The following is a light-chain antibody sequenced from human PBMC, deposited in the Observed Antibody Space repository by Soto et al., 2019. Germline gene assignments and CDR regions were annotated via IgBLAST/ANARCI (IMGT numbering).Light chain of an antibody. J-gene: IGKJ4*01. CDR1: QSVSSSY. V-gene: IGKV3-20*01. Sequence: EIVLPQSPGTLSLSPGERATLSCRASQSVSSSYLAWYQQKPGQAPRLLIYGASSRATGIPDRFSGSGSGTAFPLTISRLEPEDFAVYYCQQYGSSPLTFGGGTKVEIK. CDR2: GAS. CDR3: QQYGSSPLT.